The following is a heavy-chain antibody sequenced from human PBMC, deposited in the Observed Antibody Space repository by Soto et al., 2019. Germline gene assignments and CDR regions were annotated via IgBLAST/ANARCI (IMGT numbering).Heavy chain of an antibody. J-gene: IGHJ6*02. V-gene: IGHV1-18*01. CDR1: GYTFTSYG. CDR2: ISAYNGNT. D-gene: IGHD3-3*01. CDR3: ARDYDFWSGYYGSGLNYYYGMDV. Sequence: ASVKVSCKASGYTFTSYGISWVRQAPGQRLEWMGWISAYNGNTNYAQKLQGRVTMTTDTSTSTAYMELRSLRSDDTAVYYCARDYDFWSGYYGSGLNYYYGMDVWGQGTTVTVSS.